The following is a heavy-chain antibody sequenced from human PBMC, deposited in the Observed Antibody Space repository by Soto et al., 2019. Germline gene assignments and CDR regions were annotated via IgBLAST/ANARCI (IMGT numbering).Heavy chain of an antibody. CDR3: ATDNFDY. Sequence: GASVKFSCKVSGYTLTELSMHWVRQAPGKGLEWMGGFDPEGGETIYAQKFQVRVTMTEDTSTDTAYMELGSLRSDDTAGYYCATDNFDYWGQGTLVTVSS. CDR1: GYTLTELS. V-gene: IGHV1-24*01. CDR2: FDPEGGET. J-gene: IGHJ4*02.